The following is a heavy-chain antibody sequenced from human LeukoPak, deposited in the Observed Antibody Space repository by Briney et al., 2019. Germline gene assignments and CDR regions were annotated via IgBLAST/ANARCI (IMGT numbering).Heavy chain of an antibody. CDR3: ARVVVAATHMDV. CDR2: ISGSGSII. Sequence: PGGSLRLSCAASGFPFNTNWMHWVSQAPGKGLEWVSYISGSGSIINYADSVKGRFTISRDNAENSLYLQMNSLRDEDTALHYCARVVVAATHMDVWGQGTTVTVSS. D-gene: IGHD2-15*01. V-gene: IGHV3-48*02. J-gene: IGHJ6*02. CDR1: GFPFNTNW.